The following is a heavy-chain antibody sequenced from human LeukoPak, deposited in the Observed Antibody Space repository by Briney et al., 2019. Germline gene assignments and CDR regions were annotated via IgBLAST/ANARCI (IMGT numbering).Heavy chain of an antibody. Sequence: GGSLRLSCEASGFTFTNAWMSWVRQAPGKGLEWVGRIKSKTDGGTTEYAAPVKGRFTISRDDSQNTLYLQMNSLKTEDTAVHYCVSGGLVYEYWGQETLVTVSS. D-gene: IGHD6-19*01. CDR3: VSGGLVYEY. V-gene: IGHV3-15*01. J-gene: IGHJ4*02. CDR2: IKSKTDGGTT. CDR1: GFTFTNAW.